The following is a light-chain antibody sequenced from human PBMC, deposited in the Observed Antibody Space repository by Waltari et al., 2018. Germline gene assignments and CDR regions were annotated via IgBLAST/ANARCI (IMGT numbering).Light chain of an antibody. CDR3: HQYYNTPYS. CDR1: RTVLYDSNNKNY. CDR2: WAS. Sequence: DIVMTPYPDSLAVSLGERATINCKSRRTVLYDSNNKNYLAWYQQKPGQPPNLLIYWASTRKSGVPDRFSGSGSGTDFTLTISTLQAEDVAVYYCHQYYNTPYSYGQGTKLEIK. V-gene: IGKV4-1*01. J-gene: IGKJ2*03.